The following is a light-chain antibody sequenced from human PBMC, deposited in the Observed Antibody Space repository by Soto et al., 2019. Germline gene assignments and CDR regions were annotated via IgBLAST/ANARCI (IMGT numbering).Light chain of an antibody. Sequence: DIVMTQSPDSLAVSLGERATINGRSSQSVFYRSNNKNYLALYQQKPGQPPKLLIYWASTRESGVPDRFSGSGSGRDLTLAMSSLQAEDVEVYYYQQYFSIPVTFGRGTKVDSK. CDR2: WAS. CDR3: QQYFSIPVT. J-gene: IGKJ3*01. V-gene: IGKV4-1*01. CDR1: QSVFYRSNNKNY.